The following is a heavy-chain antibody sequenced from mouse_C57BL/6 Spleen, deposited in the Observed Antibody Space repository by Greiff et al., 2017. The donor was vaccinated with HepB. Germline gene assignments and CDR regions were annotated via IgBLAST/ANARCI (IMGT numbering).Heavy chain of an antibody. CDR2: IYPGGGYT. J-gene: IGHJ4*01. CDR1: GYTFTNYW. V-gene: IGHV1-63*01. CDR3: ARRGDYDPLYDYAMDC. Sequence: QVQLQQSGAELVRPGTSVKMSCKASGYTFTNYWIGWAKQRPGHGLEWIGDIYPGGGYTNYNEKFKGKATLTADKSSSTAYMQFSSLTSEDSAIYYCARRGDYDPLYDYAMDCWGQGTSVTVSS. D-gene: IGHD2-4*01.